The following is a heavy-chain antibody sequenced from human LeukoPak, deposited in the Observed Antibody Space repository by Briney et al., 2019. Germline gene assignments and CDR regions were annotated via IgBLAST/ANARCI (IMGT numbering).Heavy chain of an antibody. CDR2: IYYSGST. CDR3: ARREDYFDY. J-gene: IGHJ4*02. V-gene: IGHV4-59*01. CDR1: GGSIRSYY. D-gene: IGHD1-26*01. Sequence: SETLSLTCTVSGGSIRSYYWSWIRQPPGKGLEWIGYIYYSGSTNYNPSLKSRVTISVDTSKNQFSQKVSSVTAADTAVYYCARREDYFDYWGQGTLVTVSS.